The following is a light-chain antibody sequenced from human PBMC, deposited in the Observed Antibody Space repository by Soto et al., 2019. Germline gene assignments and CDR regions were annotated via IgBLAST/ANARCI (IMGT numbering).Light chain of an antibody. V-gene: IGLV1-44*01. CDR1: SSNIGSST. Sequence: QSVLTQPPSTSGTPRQSVTISGSGSSSNIGSSTVNWYQQLPGTAPKLLIYSSNQRPSGVPDRFSGSTSVTSASLAINGLQSEDEAEFYCTAWDDNLNGPVFGGGTKLTVL. CDR2: SSN. CDR3: TAWDDNLNGPV. J-gene: IGLJ3*02.